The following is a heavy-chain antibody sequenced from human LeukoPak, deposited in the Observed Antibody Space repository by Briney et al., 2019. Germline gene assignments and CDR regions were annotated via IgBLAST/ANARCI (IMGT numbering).Heavy chain of an antibody. Sequence: GASVKVSCKASGYTFTSYYMHWARQAPGQGLEWMGIINPSGGSTSYAQKFQGRVTMTRDTSTSTVYMELSSLRSEDTAVYYCARDREYDFWSGYPDYWGQGTLVTVSS. CDR1: GYTFTSYY. D-gene: IGHD3-3*01. V-gene: IGHV1-46*01. J-gene: IGHJ4*02. CDR3: ARDREYDFWSGYPDY. CDR2: INPSGGST.